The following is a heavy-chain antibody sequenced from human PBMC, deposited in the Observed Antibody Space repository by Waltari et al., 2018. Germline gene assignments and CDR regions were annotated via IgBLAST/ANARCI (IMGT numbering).Heavy chain of an antibody. Sequence: EVRLVESGGGLVQPGGSLRLSCAASGFTFSNYAMSWVRQAPGKGREGVSTIGGSGVGTSYGDSGKGRVTISRDNSKNTLYLQMNSLRAEDTAVYYCAKVDNSINYWGQGALVTVSS. V-gene: IGHV3-23*04. CDR3: AKVDNSINY. CDR2: IGGSGVGT. CDR1: GFTFSNYA. D-gene: IGHD2-21*01. J-gene: IGHJ4*02.